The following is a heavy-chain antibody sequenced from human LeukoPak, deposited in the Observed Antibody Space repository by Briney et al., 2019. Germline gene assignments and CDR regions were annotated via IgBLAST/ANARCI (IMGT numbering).Heavy chain of an antibody. V-gene: IGHV3-74*01. J-gene: IGHJ4*02. CDR1: GFTFSGYW. CDR2: INRDGSST. D-gene: IGHD4-11*01. Sequence: GGSLRLSCAASGFTFSGYWMHWVRHAPGKGLVWVSRINRDGSSTNYADSVKGRFTISRDNAKNTLYLQMKSLRAEDTAVYYCVSRDYPADYWGQGTLVTVSS. CDR3: VSRDYPADY.